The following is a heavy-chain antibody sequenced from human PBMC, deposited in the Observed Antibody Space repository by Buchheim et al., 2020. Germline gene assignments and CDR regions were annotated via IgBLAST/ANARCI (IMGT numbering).Heavy chain of an antibody. V-gene: IGHV3-30*18. D-gene: IGHD1-26*01. CDR2: ISYDGSNK. CDR3: AKDQTRGSLGAFHM. Sequence: QVQLVESGGGVVQPGRSLRLSCAASGFTFSSYGMHWVRQAPGKGLEWVAVISYDGSNKYYADSVKGRFTISRDNSKNTLYLQMNSLRAEDTAVYYCAKDQTRGSLGAFHMWGQGT. J-gene: IGHJ3*02. CDR1: GFTFSSYG.